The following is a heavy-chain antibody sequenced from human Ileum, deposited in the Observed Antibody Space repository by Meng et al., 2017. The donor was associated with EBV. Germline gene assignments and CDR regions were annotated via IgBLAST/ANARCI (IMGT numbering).Heavy chain of an antibody. CDR1: GFTFSNSW. CDR2: IDTDGSTT. J-gene: IGHJ4*02. V-gene: IGHV3-74*01. CDR3: VRGGLGPWY. Sequence: VTLVESGGGLVPHGGSLSLSCAASGFTFSNSWMHWLRQAPGKGLVWVSHIDTDGSTTNYAGSVKGRFTISRDNAKNTLSLQMNSLRVGDTAVYYCVRGGLGPWYWGQGTLVTVSS. D-gene: IGHD3/OR15-3a*01.